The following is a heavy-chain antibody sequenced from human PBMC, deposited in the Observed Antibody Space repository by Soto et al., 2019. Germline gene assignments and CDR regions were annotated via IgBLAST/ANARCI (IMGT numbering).Heavy chain of an antibody. D-gene: IGHD3-10*01. CDR3: ARSKGDLDY. CDR2: TYYRSRWYH. Sequence: SQTLSLTCVISGDSVSSNSAAWNWIRQSPSRGLEWLGRTYYRSRWYHDYAISLKSRITINADTTKNQLSLQLNSVTPEDTAVYYCARSKGDLDYWGQGTLVTVS. CDR1: GDSVSSNSAA. J-gene: IGHJ4*02. V-gene: IGHV6-1*01.